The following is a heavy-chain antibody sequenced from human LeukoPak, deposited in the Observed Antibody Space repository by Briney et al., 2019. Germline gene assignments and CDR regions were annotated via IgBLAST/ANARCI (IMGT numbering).Heavy chain of an antibody. D-gene: IGHD6-13*01. CDR1: GFTFSSYA. CDR2: ISYDGSNK. V-gene: IGHV3-30-3*01. J-gene: IGHJ4*02. Sequence: PGRSLRLSCAASGFTFSSYAMHWVRQAPGKGLEWVAVISYDGSNKYYADSVKGRFTISRDNSKNTLYLQMNSLRAEDTAVYYCARERIAAAGGYYFDYWGQGTLVTVSS. CDR3: ARERIAAAGGYYFDY.